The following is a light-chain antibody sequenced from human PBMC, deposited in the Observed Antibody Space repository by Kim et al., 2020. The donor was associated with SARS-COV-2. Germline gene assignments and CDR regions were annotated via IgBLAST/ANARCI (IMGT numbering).Light chain of an antibody. V-gene: IGLV1-51*01. CDR2: DND. CDR3: GTWDNSLSAVV. Sequence: GQKFTISCSGSSSNISNNHVAWYQQVPGTAPKLLIYDNDKRPSGISDRFSGSKSGTSATLGITGLQTGDEADYHCGTWDNSLSAVVFGGGTQLTVL. CDR1: SSNISNNH. J-gene: IGLJ2*01.